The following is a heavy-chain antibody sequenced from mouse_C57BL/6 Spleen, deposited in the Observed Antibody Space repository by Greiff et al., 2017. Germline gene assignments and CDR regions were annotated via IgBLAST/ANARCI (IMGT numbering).Heavy chain of an antibody. J-gene: IGHJ4*01. Sequence: QVQLQQPGAELVRPGSSVKLSCKASGYTFTSYWMHWVKQRPIQGLEWIGNIDPSDSETHYNQKFKDKATLTVDKSSSTAYMQLSSLTSEDSAVYYCARSVGYEDAMDYWGQGTSVTVSS. V-gene: IGHV1-52*01. CDR1: GYTFTSYW. D-gene: IGHD2-2*01. CDR3: ARSVGYEDAMDY. CDR2: IDPSDSET.